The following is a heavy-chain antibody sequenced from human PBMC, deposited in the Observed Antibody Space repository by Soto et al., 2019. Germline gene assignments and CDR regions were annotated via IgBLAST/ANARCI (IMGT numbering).Heavy chain of an antibody. CDR2: IIPIFGIA. J-gene: IGHJ6*02. Sequence: QVQLVQSGAEVKKPGPSVKVSCKASGGTLLSYTISWVRQAPGQGLEWMGGIIPIFGIANYAQKFQGRVTITADSSKRLAYRDLCSLGAEDAALYYWGEADGEPAIEKVWGQGTTVTVSS. CDR3: GEADGEPAIEKV. CDR1: GGTLLSYT. V-gene: IGHV1-69*17. D-gene: IGHD2-2*01.